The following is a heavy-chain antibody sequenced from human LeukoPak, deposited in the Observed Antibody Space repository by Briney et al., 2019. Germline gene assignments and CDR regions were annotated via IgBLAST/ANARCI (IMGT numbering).Heavy chain of an antibody. CDR1: GYTFTGYY. Sequence: ASVKVSCKASGYTFTGYYMHWVRQAPGQGLEWMGWINPNSGGTNYAQKFQGRVTMTRDTSISTAYMELSRLRSDDTAVYYCARESSSWEPYFDYWGQGTLVTVSS. V-gene: IGHV1-2*02. J-gene: IGHJ4*02. CDR2: INPNSGGT. CDR3: ARESSSWEPYFDY. D-gene: IGHD6-13*01.